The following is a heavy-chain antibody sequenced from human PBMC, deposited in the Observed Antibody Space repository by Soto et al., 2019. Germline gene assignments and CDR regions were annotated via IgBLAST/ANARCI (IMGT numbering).Heavy chain of an antibody. Sequence: QVQLVQSGADVKKPGSSVKVSCKTSGGPFGSSAISWVRQAPAHGLEWMGEIIPVFDKANYAQNFQGSLTITADEPTGTVFMQLSSLRSEDTAVYFCARLRRDWGDAFDLWGLGTFVTVSS. J-gene: IGHJ3*01. V-gene: IGHV1-69*01. CDR3: ARLRRDWGDAFDL. CDR2: IIPVFDKA. CDR1: GGPFGSSA. D-gene: IGHD3-16*01.